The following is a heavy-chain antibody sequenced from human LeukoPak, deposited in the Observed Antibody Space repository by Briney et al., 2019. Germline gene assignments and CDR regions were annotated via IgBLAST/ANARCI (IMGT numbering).Heavy chain of an antibody. D-gene: IGHD4-17*01. J-gene: IGHJ4*02. CDR1: GFTVSSNY. Sequence: GGSLRLSCAASGFTVSSNYMSWVRQTPGKGLEWVSYISTRGGSTYYADSVKGRFTISRDNSKNTLNLQMNSLRAEDTAVYYCAKGRPYGDYVSDFDYWGQGTLVTVSS. CDR3: AKGRPYGDYVSDFDY. CDR2: ISTRGGST. V-gene: IGHV3-23*01.